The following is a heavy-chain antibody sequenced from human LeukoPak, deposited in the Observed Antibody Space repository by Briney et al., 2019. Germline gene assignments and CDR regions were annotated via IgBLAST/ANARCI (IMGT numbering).Heavy chain of an antibody. J-gene: IGHJ4*02. CDR2: ISYDGSNK. D-gene: IGHD6-13*01. V-gene: IGHV3-30-3*01. Sequence: PGGSLRLSCAASGFIFSNYTMHWVRQAPGRGPEWVAVISYDGSNKYYGDSVKGRFTISRDNSKNTLYLQMDSLRAEDTAVYYCARPRGSRWSIPFDNWGQGTLVTVSS. CDR3: ARPRGSRWSIPFDN. CDR1: GFIFSNYT.